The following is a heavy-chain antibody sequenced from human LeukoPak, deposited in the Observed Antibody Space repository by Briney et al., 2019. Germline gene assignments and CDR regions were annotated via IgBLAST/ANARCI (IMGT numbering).Heavy chain of an antibody. J-gene: IGHJ3*02. Sequence: ASVKVSCKASGYTFTGYYMHWVRQAPGQGLEWMGWINPNSGGTNYAQKFQGRVTMTRDTSISTAYMELSRLRSDDTAVYYCARDGYSSGWWRPFDAFDIWGQGTMVTVSS. V-gene: IGHV1-2*02. CDR1: GYTFTGYY. CDR3: ARDGYSSGWWRPFDAFDI. CDR2: INPNSGGT. D-gene: IGHD6-19*01.